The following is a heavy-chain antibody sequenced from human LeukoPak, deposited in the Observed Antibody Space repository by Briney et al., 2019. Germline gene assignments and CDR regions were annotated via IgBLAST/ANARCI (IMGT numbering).Heavy chain of an antibody. CDR1: GGSISSSSYY. V-gene: IGHV4-39*07. CDR3: ARGSDYGDYAAFGG. Sequence: SETLSLTCTVSGGSISSSSYYWGWIRQPPGKGLEWIGSIYHSGSTYYNPSLKSRVTISVDTSKNQFSLKLSSVTAADTAVYYCARGSDYGDYAAFGGWGQGTLVTVSS. J-gene: IGHJ4*02. D-gene: IGHD4-17*01. CDR2: IYHSGST.